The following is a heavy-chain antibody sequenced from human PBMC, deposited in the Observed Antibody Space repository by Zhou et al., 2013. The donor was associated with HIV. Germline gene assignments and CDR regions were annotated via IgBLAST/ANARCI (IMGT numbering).Heavy chain of an antibody. CDR3: VRVPHDAFDI. CDR1: GYTFAGYY. V-gene: IGHV1-2*02. CDR2: INPNSGDT. J-gene: IGHJ3*02. Sequence: QVQLVQSGAEVKKPGASVKVSCKASGYTFAGYYIHWVRQAPGQGLEWMGWINPNSGDTNYVQTFQGRVTMTRDTSISTANMELNRLRSDDTAVYYCVRVPHDAFDIWGQGTMVTVSS.